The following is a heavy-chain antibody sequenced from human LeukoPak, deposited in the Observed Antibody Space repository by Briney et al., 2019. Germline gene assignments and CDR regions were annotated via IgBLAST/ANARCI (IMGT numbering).Heavy chain of an antibody. V-gene: IGHV4-61*02. D-gene: IGHD5-24*01. CDR1: GGSISSGSYY. CDR3: AREEMATTSGAFDI. J-gene: IGHJ3*02. Sequence: SETLSLTCTVSGGSISSGSYYWSWIRQPAGKGLEWIGRIYTSGSTNYNPSLKSRVTISVDTSKNQFSLKLSSVTAADTAVYYCAREEMATTSGAFDIWGQGTMVTVSS. CDR2: IYTSGST.